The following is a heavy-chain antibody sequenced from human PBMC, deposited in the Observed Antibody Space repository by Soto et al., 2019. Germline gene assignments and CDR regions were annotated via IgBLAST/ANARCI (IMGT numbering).Heavy chain of an antibody. CDR2: INWNGGST. Sequence: GSLRLSCAASGFTFDDYGMSWVRQAPGKGLEWVSGINWNGGSTGYADSVKGRFTISRDNAKNSLYLQMNSLRAEDTALYYCARAPYYDFWSGSANWGQGTLVTVSS. J-gene: IGHJ4*02. CDR3: ARAPYYDFWSGSAN. D-gene: IGHD3-3*01. V-gene: IGHV3-20*04. CDR1: GFTFDDYG.